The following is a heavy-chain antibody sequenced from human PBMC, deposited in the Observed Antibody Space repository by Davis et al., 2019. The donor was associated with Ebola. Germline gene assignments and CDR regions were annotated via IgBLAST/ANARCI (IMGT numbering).Heavy chain of an antibody. D-gene: IGHD5-24*01. J-gene: IGHJ4*02. CDR3: ARDWVQYYFDY. V-gene: IGHV3-30-3*01. CDR2: ISYDGSNK. CDR1: GFTFSSYA. Sequence: PGGSLRLSCAASGFTFSSYAMHWVRQAPGKGLEWVAVISYDGSNKYYADSVKGRFTISRDNSENTLYLQMNSLRAEDTAVYYCARDWVQYYFDYWGQGTLVTVSS.